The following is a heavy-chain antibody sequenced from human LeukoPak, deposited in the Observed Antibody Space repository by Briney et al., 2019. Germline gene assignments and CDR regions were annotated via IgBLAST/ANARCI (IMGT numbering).Heavy chain of an antibody. D-gene: IGHD6-19*01. CDR3: VYTSGWTNFYYYGMDV. Sequence: SETLSLTGSVSGASISRDFWSWIRQPPGKGLEWIGYIHYSGLTNYSPSLESRVTISLDTSQNQFSLKLRSVTAEDTAVYYCVYTSGWTNFYYYGMDVWGQGTTVTVSS. CDR2: IHYSGLT. V-gene: IGHV4-59*01. CDR1: GASISRDF. J-gene: IGHJ6*02.